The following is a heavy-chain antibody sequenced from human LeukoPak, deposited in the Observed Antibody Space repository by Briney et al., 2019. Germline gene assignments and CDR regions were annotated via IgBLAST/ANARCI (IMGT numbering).Heavy chain of an antibody. D-gene: IGHD3-22*01. CDR3: ASQFLLPIDY. V-gene: IGHV1-69*04. CDR1: GDTFRSYA. CDR2: TIPILGIA. J-gene: IGHJ4*02. Sequence: ASVTLSCKAPGDTFRSYAISWVRQAHGQGLEWMGRTIPILGIAKSAQKFQGRLTITAETTTSTAYMQLTNLRPDDTAVYYCASQFLLPIDYWGRGTLVSVSS.